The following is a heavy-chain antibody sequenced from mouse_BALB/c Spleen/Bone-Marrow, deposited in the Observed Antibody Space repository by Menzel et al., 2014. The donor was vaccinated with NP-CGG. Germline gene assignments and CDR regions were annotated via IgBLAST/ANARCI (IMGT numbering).Heavy chain of an antibody. D-gene: IGHD2-14*01. CDR3: ARDYGYDAGFAWSVY. CDR2: INPSDGRT. CDR1: GYTFTSYW. J-gene: IGHJ3*01. Sequence: VKLMESGAELVKPGASVKLSCKASGYTFTSYWMHWVKQRPGQGLEWIGEINPSDGRTNYNEKFKNKATLTVDKSSSTAYMQLSSLTSEDSAVYYCARDYGYDAGFAWSVYWGQGALVTVSA. V-gene: IGHV1S81*02.